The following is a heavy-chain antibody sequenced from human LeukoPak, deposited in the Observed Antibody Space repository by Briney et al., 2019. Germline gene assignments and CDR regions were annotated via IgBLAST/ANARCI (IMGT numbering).Heavy chain of an antibody. Sequence: ASVKVSCKASGYTFTSYDINWVRQATGQGLEWMGWMNPNSGNTGYAQKFQGRVTITRNTSISTAYMELSSLRSEDTAVYYCARGHTITIFGVVIHTSFDYWGQGTLVTVSS. D-gene: IGHD3-3*01. V-gene: IGHV1-8*03. CDR1: GYTFTSYD. CDR2: MNPNSGNT. J-gene: IGHJ4*02. CDR3: ARGHTITIFGVVIHTSFDY.